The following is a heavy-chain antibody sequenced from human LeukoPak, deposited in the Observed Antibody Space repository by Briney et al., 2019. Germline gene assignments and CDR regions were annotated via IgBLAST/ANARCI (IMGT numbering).Heavy chain of an antibody. V-gene: IGHV1-69*05. D-gene: IGHD3-10*01. Sequence: SVKVSCKASGGTFSSYAISWVRQAPGQGLEWMGGIIPIFGTANYAQKFQGRVTITTDESTSTAYMELSSLRSEDTDVYYCARASGSGSYTAFDIWGQGTMVTVSS. CDR2: IIPIFGTA. J-gene: IGHJ3*02. CDR1: GGTFSSYA. CDR3: ARASGSGSYTAFDI.